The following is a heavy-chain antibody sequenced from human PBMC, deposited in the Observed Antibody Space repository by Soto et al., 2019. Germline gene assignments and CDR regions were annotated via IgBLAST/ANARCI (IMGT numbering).Heavy chain of an antibody. Sequence: GWSLRLSCASSVFTFSSYWMSWVRQAPGKGLEWVANIKQDGSEKYYVDSVKGRFTISRDNAKNSLYLQMNSLRAEDTAVYYCAIRSKYSSSSSLWSYWGQGTLVTVSS. CDR2: IKQDGSEK. CDR1: VFTFSSYW. D-gene: IGHD6-6*01. CDR3: AIRSKYSSSSSLWSY. J-gene: IGHJ4*02. V-gene: IGHV3-7*03.